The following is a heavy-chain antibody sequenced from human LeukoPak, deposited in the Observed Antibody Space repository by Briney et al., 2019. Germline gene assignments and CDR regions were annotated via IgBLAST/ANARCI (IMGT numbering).Heavy chain of an antibody. V-gene: IGHV4-59*01. CDR1: GGSISSYY. J-gene: IGHJ4*02. CDR3: ASTLAARRPFDY. Sequence: SETLSLTCTVSGGSISSYYWSWIRQPPGKGLEWIGYIYYSGSTNYNPSLKSRVTISVDTSKNQFSLKLSSVTAADTAVYYCASTLAARRPFDYWGQGTLVTVSS. CDR2: IYYSGST. D-gene: IGHD6-6*01.